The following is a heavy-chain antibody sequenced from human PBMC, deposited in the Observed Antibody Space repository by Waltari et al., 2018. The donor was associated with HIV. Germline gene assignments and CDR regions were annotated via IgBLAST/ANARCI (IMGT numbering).Heavy chain of an antibody. CDR1: GFTFSSYW. J-gene: IGHJ4*02. V-gene: IGHV3-74*01. CDR3: ASFPINDYNNKQLGY. CDR2: INSEWSSN. D-gene: IGHD4-4*01. Sequence: EVQLVESGGGLVQPGGSLRLSCAASGFTFSSYWMHWVRQAPGKGLMWVSGINSEWSSNTYADAVKGRFTISRDNAKNTLYLQMNSLSAEDTAVYYCASFPINDYNNKQLGYWGQGTLVTVSS.